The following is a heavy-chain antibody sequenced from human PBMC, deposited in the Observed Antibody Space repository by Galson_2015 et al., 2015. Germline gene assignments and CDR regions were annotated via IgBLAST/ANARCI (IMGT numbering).Heavy chain of an antibody. D-gene: IGHD3-3*01. Sequence: SVKVSCKASGYTFTDYYMHWVRQAPGQGLEWMGWMNPNSGNTGYAQKFQGRVTMTRNTSISTAYMELSSLRSEDTAVYYCARGTGHYDFWSGYFSPLTYYYMDVWGKGTTVTVSS. J-gene: IGHJ6*03. CDR1: GYTFTDYY. CDR2: MNPNSGNT. CDR3: ARGTGHYDFWSGYFSPLTYYYMDV. V-gene: IGHV1-8*02.